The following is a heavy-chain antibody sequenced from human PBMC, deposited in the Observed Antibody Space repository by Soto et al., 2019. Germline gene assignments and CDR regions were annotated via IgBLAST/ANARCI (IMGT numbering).Heavy chain of an antibody. J-gene: IGHJ4*02. CDR2: VSAYNGNT. CDR3: TRGAGQGSGSYD. Sequence: QVQLVQSGAEVKKPGASVKVSCKASGYIFTSYGITWVRQAPGQGLEWMGWVSAYNGNTKYAQKLQGRVTMSTDTSTSTAYMELRSLRNDDTAVYYCTRGAGQGSGSYDWGQGTLVTVSS. CDR1: GYIFTSYG. D-gene: IGHD3-10*01. V-gene: IGHV1-18*01.